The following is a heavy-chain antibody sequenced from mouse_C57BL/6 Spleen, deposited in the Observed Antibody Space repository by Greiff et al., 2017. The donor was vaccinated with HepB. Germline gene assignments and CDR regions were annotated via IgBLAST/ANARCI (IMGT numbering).Heavy chain of an antibody. CDR1: GFSFNTYA. V-gene: IGHV10-1*01. J-gene: IGHJ3*01. CDR2: IRSKSNNYAT. CDR3: VGDGYYPWFAY. D-gene: IGHD2-3*01. Sequence: EVKLVESGGGLVQPKGSLKLSCAASGFSFNTYAMNWVRQAPGKGLEWVARIRSKSNNYATYYADSVKDRFTISRDDSESMLYLQMNNLKTEDTAMYYCVGDGYYPWFAYWGQGTLVTVSA.